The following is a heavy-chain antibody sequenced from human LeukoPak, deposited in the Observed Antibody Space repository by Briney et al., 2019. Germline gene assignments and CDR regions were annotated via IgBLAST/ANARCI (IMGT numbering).Heavy chain of an antibody. D-gene: IGHD3-3*01. CDR1: GYAFTTYC. J-gene: IGHJ5*02. CDR2: IDTNTGKP. Sequence: ASVKVSCKASGYAFTTYCINWVRQAPGQGLEWMGWIDTNTGKPAYAQGFTGRFAFSLDTSVSTAYLQISSLKAEDTAVYYCARDQDFRSGRYRRGSDSWGQGTLVTVSS. V-gene: IGHV7-4-1*02. CDR3: ARDQDFRSGRYRRGSDS.